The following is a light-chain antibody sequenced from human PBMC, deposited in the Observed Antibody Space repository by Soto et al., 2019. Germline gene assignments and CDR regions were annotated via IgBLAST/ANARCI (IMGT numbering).Light chain of an antibody. J-gene: IGLJ2*01. CDR3: QVWDSSGDHVI. V-gene: IGLV3-21*02. CDR2: DDS. Sequence: SYELTQSPSVSVAPGQTARITCGGNNIGRDSVQWYQQKAGQAPVLVVWDDSDRPSGIPERFSGSNSGSTATLTITRVEAGDEADYYCQVWDSSGDHVIFGGGTQLTVL. CDR1: NIGRDS.